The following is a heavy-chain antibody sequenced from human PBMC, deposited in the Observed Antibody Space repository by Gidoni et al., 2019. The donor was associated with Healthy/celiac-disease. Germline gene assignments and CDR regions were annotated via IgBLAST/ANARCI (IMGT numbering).Heavy chain of an antibody. CDR1: GFTFSSYW. Sequence: EVQLVESGGGLVQPGGSLRLSCAASGFTFSSYWMSWVRQAPGKGLEWVANIKQDGSEKYYVDSVKGRFTISRDNAKNSLYLQMNSLRAEDTAVYYCAREEQQLVTKFAFDIWGQGTMVTVSS. V-gene: IGHV3-7*01. D-gene: IGHD6-13*01. CDR2: IKQDGSEK. CDR3: AREEQQLVTKFAFDI. J-gene: IGHJ3*02.